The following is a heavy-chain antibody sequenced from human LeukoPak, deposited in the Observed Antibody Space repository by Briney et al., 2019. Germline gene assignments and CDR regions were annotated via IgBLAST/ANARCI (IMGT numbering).Heavy chain of an antibody. V-gene: IGHV3-30*03. CDR1: GFTFTNYG. D-gene: IGHD6-19*01. J-gene: IGHJ4*02. Sequence: PGRSLRLSCAASGFTFTNYGMHWVRQAPGKGLEWVALISYDGSDKNYADSVKGRFTISRDNSKNTVYLQMNSLRVEDTAMYYCTRGGSVPATRSFDYWGQGTLVTVSS. CDR2: ISYDGSDK. CDR3: TRGGSVPATRSFDY.